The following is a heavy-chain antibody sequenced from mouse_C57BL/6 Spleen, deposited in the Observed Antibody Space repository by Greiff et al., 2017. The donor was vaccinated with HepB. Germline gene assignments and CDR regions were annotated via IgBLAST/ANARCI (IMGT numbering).Heavy chain of an antibody. V-gene: IGHV5-4*01. Sequence: EVQRVESGGGLVKPGGSLKLSCAASGFTFSSYAMSWVRQTPEKRLEWVATISDGGSYTYYPDNVKGRFTISRDNAKNNLYLQMSHLKSEDTAMYYCARGAVVATGAMDYWGQGTSVTVSS. D-gene: IGHD1-1*01. CDR1: GFTFSSYA. CDR3: ARGAVVATGAMDY. J-gene: IGHJ4*01. CDR2: ISDGGSYT.